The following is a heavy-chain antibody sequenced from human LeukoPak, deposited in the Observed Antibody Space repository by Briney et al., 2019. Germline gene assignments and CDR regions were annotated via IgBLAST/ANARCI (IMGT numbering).Heavy chain of an antibody. Sequence: SETLSLTCAVYGGSFSGYYWSWIRQPPGKGLEWIGEINHSGSTNYNPSLKSRVTISVDTSKKQFSLKLSSVTAADTAVYYCASSVGATRFDYWGQGTPVTVSS. D-gene: IGHD1-26*01. CDR1: GGSFSGYY. V-gene: IGHV4-34*01. J-gene: IGHJ4*02. CDR3: ASSVGATRFDY. CDR2: INHSGST.